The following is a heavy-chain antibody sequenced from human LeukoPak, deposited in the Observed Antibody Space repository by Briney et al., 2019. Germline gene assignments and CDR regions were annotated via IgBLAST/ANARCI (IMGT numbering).Heavy chain of an antibody. CDR1: CGYIPCHY. CDR2: IYYSGST. V-gene: IGHV4-59*11. J-gene: IGHJ4*02. Sequence: SDTLSLTSTDPCGYIPCHYCCLIRQPPLKHLLLIGYIYYSGSTNYNPSLKSRVTISVDMSKNKFSLKLSSVTATDTAVYYCAREGAGAHYFDYWGQGTLVTVSS. CDR3: AREGAGAHYFDY. D-gene: IGHD1-26*01.